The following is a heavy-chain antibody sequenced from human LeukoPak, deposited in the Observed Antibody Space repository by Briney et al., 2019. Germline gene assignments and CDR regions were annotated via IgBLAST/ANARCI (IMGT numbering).Heavy chain of an antibody. D-gene: IGHD3-10*01. Sequence: GGSLRLSCSASGFTFSYYATHWVRQAPGKGLEWVALIWSDGSNKYYADSMKGRITISRDNSKNTVYLQMNSLRAEDTAVYYCARELFSSGSCPDGWGQGTLVTVSS. CDR1: GFTFSYYA. CDR2: IWSDGSNK. CDR3: ARELFSSGSCPDG. V-gene: IGHV3-33*01. J-gene: IGHJ4*02.